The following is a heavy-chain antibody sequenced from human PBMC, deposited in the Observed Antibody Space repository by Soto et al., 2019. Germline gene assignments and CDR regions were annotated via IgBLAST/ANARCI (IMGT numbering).Heavy chain of an antibody. CDR2: IYYSGST. V-gene: IGHV4-31*03. J-gene: IGHJ4*02. CDR3: ARVPSAAAAPDY. CDR1: GGSISSGGYY. Sequence: SETLSLTCTVSGGSISSGGYYWSWIRQHPGKGLEWIGYIYYSGSTYYNPSLKSRVTISVDTSKNQFSLKLSSVTAADTAVYYCARVPSAAAAPDYWGQGTLVTVSS. D-gene: IGHD6-13*01.